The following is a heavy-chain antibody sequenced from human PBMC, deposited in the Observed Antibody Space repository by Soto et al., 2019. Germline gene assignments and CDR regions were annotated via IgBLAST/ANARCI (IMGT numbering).Heavy chain of an antibody. J-gene: IGHJ5*02. CDR1: GYTFTSYA. CDR2: INAGNGNT. Sequence: ASVKVSCKASGYTFTSYAMHWVRQAPGQRLEWMGWINAGNGNTKYSQKFQGRVTITRDTSASTAYMELSSLRSEDTAVYYCARDGYYYDSSGPRNWFDPWGQRTLVTVSS. D-gene: IGHD3-22*01. V-gene: IGHV1-3*01. CDR3: ARDGYYYDSSGPRNWFDP.